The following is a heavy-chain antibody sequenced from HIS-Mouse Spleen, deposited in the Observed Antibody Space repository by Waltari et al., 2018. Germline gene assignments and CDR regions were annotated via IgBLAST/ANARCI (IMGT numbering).Heavy chain of an antibody. CDR1: GGSISSSRYY. J-gene: IGHJ2*01. CDR3: AREIPYSSSWYDWYFDL. CDR2: IYYHGST. D-gene: IGHD6-13*01. V-gene: IGHV4-39*07. Sequence: QLQLQESGPGLVKPSETLSLTCTVSGGSISSSRYYWGWIRQPPGKGLEWIGSIYYHGSTSYNPSLKSRVTISVDTSKNQFSLKLSSVTAADTAVYYCAREIPYSSSWYDWYFDLWGRGTLVTVSS.